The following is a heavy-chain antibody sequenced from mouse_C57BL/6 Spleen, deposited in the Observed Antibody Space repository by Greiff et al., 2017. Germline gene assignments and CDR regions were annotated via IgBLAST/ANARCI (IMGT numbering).Heavy chain of an antibody. CDR2: INPNYGTT. J-gene: IGHJ1*03. CDR1: GYSFTDYN. Sequence: VQLKESGPELVKPGASVKISCKASGYSFTDYNMNWVKQSNGKSLEWIGVINPNYGTTSYNQKFKGKATLTVDQSSSTAYMQLNSLTSEDSAVYYCAREEGITTVVDWYFDVWGTGTTVTVSS. D-gene: IGHD1-1*01. V-gene: IGHV1-39*01. CDR3: AREEGITTVVDWYFDV.